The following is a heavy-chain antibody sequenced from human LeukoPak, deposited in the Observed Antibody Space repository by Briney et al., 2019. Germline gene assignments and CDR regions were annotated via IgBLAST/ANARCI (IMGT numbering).Heavy chain of an antibody. Sequence: TSETLSLTCTVSGGSISSGDYYWSWIRQPPGKGLEWIAYISHSGGTYYNPSLKSRATISLDTSRNQFSLKLSSVTAADTAVYYCARSQNYYGSGDYWSQGTLVTVSS. CDR1: GGSISSGDYY. D-gene: IGHD3-10*01. V-gene: IGHV4-30-4*01. CDR2: ISHSGGT. CDR3: ARSQNYYGSGDY. J-gene: IGHJ4*02.